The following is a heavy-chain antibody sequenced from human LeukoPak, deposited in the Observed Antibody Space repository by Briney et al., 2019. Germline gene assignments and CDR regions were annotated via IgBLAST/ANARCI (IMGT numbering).Heavy chain of an antibody. CDR1: GGSISSYY. Sequence: SETLSLTCTVSGGSISSYYWSWIRQPPGKGLEWIGYMYYSGSTNYNPSLRSRVTISVDTSKNQFSLKLSSVTAADTAVYYCARNLGSGWYCDYWGQGILVTVSS. CDR2: MYYSGST. D-gene: IGHD6-19*01. CDR3: ARNLGSGWYCDY. V-gene: IGHV4-59*08. J-gene: IGHJ4*02.